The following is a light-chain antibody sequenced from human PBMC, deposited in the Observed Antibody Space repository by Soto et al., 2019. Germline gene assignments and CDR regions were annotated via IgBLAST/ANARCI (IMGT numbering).Light chain of an antibody. CDR2: DVT. Sequence: QSVLTQPPSVSGSPGQSVTISCTGTTSDVGGYNHVSWYQHHPGKVPKLIIYDVTKRPSGVPDRFSGSKSGNTASLTISGLQAEDEADYSCCSYTAGGTIFGTGTKVTVL. CDR1: TSDVGGYNH. CDR3: CSYTAGGTI. J-gene: IGLJ1*01. V-gene: IGLV2-11*01.